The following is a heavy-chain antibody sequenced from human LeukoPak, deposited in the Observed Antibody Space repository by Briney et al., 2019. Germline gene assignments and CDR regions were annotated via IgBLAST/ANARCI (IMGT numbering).Heavy chain of an antibody. CDR3: ASSGSYRFDY. J-gene: IGHJ4*02. Sequence: GRPLRLSCAASGFTFSSYSMNWVRQAPGKGLEWVSSISSSSSYIYYADSVKGRFTISRDNAKNSLYLQMNSLRDEDTAVYYCASSGSYRFDYWGQGTLVTVSS. CDR1: GFTFSSYS. CDR2: ISSSSSYI. D-gene: IGHD1-26*01. V-gene: IGHV3-21*01.